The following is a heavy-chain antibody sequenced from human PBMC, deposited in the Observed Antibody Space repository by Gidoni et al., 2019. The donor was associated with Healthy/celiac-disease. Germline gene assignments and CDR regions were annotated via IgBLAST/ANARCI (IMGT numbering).Heavy chain of an antibody. CDR2: ISGSGGST. Sequence: EVQLLESGGGLVQPGGSLRRSCAASGFTFSSYAMSWVRQAPGKGLEWVSAISGSGGSTYYSDSVKGRFTISRDNSKNTLYLQMNSLRAEDTAVYYCAKSADYYDSSGYFYWGQGTLVTVSS. CDR1: GFTFSSYA. D-gene: IGHD3-22*01. CDR3: AKSADYYDSSGYFY. J-gene: IGHJ4*02. V-gene: IGHV3-23*01.